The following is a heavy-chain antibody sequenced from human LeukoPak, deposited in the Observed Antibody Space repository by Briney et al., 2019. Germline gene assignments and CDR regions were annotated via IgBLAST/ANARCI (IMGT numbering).Heavy chain of an antibody. D-gene: IGHD4-23*01. CDR2: IRFDGSHK. CDR3: AKTSLDYGGNYGSYFDY. CDR1: GFAFSSYA. Sequence: GGSLRLPCAASGFAFSSYAMHWVRQAPGKGLEWVAFIRFDGSHKYSADSVKGRFTISRDNSKNTLYLQMSSLRAEDTAVYYCAKTSLDYGGNYGSYFDYWGQGTLVTVSS. V-gene: IGHV3-30*02. J-gene: IGHJ4*02.